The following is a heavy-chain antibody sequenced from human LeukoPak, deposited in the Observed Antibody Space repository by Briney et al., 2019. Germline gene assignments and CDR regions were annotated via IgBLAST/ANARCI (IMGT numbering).Heavy chain of an antibody. D-gene: IGHD6-19*01. CDR2: VHNVGST. Sequence: RPSETLSLTCTVSGVSTTNGIYYWAWIRQPPGKGLESIGSVHNVGSTYYNLSLRSRVTMSIDTSKNQFSLRLNSVTAADTAVYYCARHAEYNSGWHFYLDHWGQGILVTVSS. V-gene: IGHV4-39*01. CDR1: GVSTTNGIYY. J-gene: IGHJ4*02. CDR3: ARHAEYNSGWHFYLDH.